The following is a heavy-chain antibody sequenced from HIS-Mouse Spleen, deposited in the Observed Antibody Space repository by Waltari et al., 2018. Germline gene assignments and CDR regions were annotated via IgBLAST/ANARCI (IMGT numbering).Heavy chain of an antibody. CDR2: IYYSGST. CDR1: GGSISSSSYY. CDR3: ARRAIGYSSGWYFDY. Sequence: QLQLQESGPGLVKPSETLSLTCTVSGGSISSSSYYWAWLRQPPGKGLEWIGSIYYSGSTYYNPSLKSRVTISVDTSKNQFSLKLSSVTAADTAVYYCARRAIGYSSGWYFDYWGQGTLVTVSS. J-gene: IGHJ4*02. D-gene: IGHD6-19*01. V-gene: IGHV4-39*01.